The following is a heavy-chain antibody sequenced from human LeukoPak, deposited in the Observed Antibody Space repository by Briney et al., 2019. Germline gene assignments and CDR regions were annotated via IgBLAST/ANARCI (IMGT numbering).Heavy chain of an antibody. CDR2: IYSGGTT. D-gene: IGHD4-17*01. J-gene: IGHJ4*02. Sequence: GGSLRLSCAASGFTVSSNDMSWVRQAPGKGLEWVSLIYSGGTTYYADSVKGRFTISRDNSKNTLYLQMNSLRVEDTAVYYCARVSYGDYIGWGQGTLVTVSS. V-gene: IGHV3-53*01. CDR3: ARVSYGDYIG. CDR1: GFTVSSND.